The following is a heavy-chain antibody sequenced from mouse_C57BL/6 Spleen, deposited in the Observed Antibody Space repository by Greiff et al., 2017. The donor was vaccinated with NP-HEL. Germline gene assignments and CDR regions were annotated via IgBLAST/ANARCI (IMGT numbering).Heavy chain of an antibody. CDR3: ASYDYDGSWFAY. CDR1: GYTFTSYW. J-gene: IGHJ3*01. D-gene: IGHD2-4*01. Sequence: VQLQQPGAELVKPGASVKMSCKASGYTFTSYWITWVKQRPGQGLEWIGDIYPGSGSTNYNEKFKSKATLTVDTSSSTAYMQLSSLTSEDSAVYYCASYDYDGSWFAYWGQGTLVTVSA. V-gene: IGHV1-55*01. CDR2: IYPGSGST.